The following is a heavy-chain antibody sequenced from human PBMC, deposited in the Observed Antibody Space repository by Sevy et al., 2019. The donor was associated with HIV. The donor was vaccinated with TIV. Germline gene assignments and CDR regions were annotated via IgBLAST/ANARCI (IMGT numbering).Heavy chain of an antibody. Sequence: SETLSLTCIVSGGSISSSISSYYWSWIQQSPGKGLEWIGYIFYSGSTNYNPSLKSRVTISVDTSKNQFSLKLSSVTAADTAVYYCARGKGEQWRGSGWFDPWGQGTLVTVSS. V-gene: IGHV4-61*01. D-gene: IGHD3-10*01. CDR1: GGSISSSISSYY. CDR2: IFYSGST. J-gene: IGHJ5*02. CDR3: ARGKGEQWRGSGWFDP.